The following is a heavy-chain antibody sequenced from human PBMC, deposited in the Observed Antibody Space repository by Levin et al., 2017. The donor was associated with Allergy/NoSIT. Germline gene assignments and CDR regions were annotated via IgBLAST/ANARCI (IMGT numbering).Heavy chain of an antibody. CDR3: ATDYACLAVDGTAEYSQY. V-gene: IGHV3-30*03. CDR2: MSYDGSYK. D-gene: IGHD6-19*01. J-gene: IGHJ1*01. CDR1: GFTFSSYG. Sequence: PGGSLRLSCAASGFTFSSYGMHWVRQAPGKGLEWVAVMSYDGSYKDYADSVKGRFAISRDNSKNTLYLQMNSLRTEDTAVYYCATDYACLAVDGTAEYSQYWGQGTLVIVSS.